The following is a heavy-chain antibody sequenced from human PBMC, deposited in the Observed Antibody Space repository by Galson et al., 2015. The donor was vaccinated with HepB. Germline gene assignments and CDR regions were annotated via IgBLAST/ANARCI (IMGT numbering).Heavy chain of an antibody. CDR1: GYTFTSYG. CDR3: ARVQIVVVPAALGEGGVRWFDP. CDR2: ISAYNGNT. V-gene: IGHV1-18*01. D-gene: IGHD2-2*01. Sequence: SVKVSCKASGYTFTSYGISWVRQAPGQGLEWMGWISAYNGNTNYAQKLQGRVTMTTDTSTSTAYMELRSLRSDDAAVYYCARVQIVVVPAALGEGGVRWFDPWGQGTLVTVSS. J-gene: IGHJ5*02.